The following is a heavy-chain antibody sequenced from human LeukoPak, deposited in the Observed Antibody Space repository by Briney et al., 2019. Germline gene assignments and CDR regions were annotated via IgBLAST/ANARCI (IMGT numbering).Heavy chain of an antibody. V-gene: IGHV3-48*01. Sequence: GGSLRLSCAASGFTFSSYTMNWVRQAPGKGLEWVSYISSSSTNIYYAGSVKGRFTISRDNAKNSLYLQMNSLRAEDTAVYYCARVGDDYGDYPIDYWGQGTLVTVSS. J-gene: IGHJ4*02. CDR1: GFTFSSYT. CDR3: ARVGDDYGDYPIDY. D-gene: IGHD4-17*01. CDR2: ISSSSTNI.